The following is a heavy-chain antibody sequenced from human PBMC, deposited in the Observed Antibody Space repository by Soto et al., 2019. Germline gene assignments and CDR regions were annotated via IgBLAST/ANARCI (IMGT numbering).Heavy chain of an antibody. J-gene: IGHJ4*02. D-gene: IGHD1-26*01. CDR2: ISVSGGIT. CDR3: AKIPEFCEVGAPNCYYCDS. CDR1: GFTFSSYA. V-gene: IGHV3-23*01. Sequence: PWGSLRLSCAASGFTFSSYAMSWVRQAPGKGLEWVSAISVSGGITYYADSVKGRFTISRDNSKNTLYLQMNSLRAEDTAVYYCAKIPEFCEVGAPNCYYCDSWGKGNLVSVSS.